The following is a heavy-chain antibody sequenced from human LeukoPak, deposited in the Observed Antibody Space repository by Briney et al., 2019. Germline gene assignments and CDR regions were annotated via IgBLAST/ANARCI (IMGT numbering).Heavy chain of an antibody. V-gene: IGHV1-69*06. J-gene: IGHJ6*03. Sequence: SVKVSCKASGGTFSSYAISWVRQAPGQGLEWMGGIIPIFGTANYAQKFQGRVTITAGKSTSTVYMELSSLRSEDTAVYYCYYYYYMDVWGKGTTVTVSS. CDR3: YYYYYMDV. CDR1: GGTFSSYA. CDR2: IIPIFGTA.